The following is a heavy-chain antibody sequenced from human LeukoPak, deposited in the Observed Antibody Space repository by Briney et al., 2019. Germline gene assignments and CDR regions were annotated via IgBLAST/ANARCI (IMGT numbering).Heavy chain of an antibody. Sequence: ASVKVSCKASGYTFTSYDINWVRQATGQGLEWMGWMNPNSGNTGYAQKFQGRVTITADESTSTAYMELSSLRSEDTAVYYCAREKSVRSGSYYKLDYWGQGTLVTVSS. D-gene: IGHD3-10*01. CDR1: GYTFTSYD. CDR3: AREKSVRSGSYYKLDY. J-gene: IGHJ4*02. CDR2: MNPNSGNT. V-gene: IGHV1-8*03.